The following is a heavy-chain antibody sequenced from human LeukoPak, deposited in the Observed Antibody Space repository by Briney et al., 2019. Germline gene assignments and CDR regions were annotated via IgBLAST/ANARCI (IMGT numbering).Heavy chain of an antibody. Sequence: PGGSLRLSCAASGFTFSSYSMNWVRQAPGKGLEWVSSISSSSSHIYYADSVKGRFTISRDNAKNSLYLQMNSLRAEDTAVYYCATTRIAVAGTEGDYWGQGTLVTVS. D-gene: IGHD6-19*01. CDR1: GFTFSSYS. CDR2: ISSSSSHI. CDR3: ATTRIAVAGTEGDY. V-gene: IGHV3-21*01. J-gene: IGHJ4*02.